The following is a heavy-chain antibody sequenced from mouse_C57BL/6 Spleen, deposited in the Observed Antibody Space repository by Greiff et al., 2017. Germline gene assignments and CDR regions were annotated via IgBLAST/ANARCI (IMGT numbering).Heavy chain of an antibody. J-gene: IGHJ1*03. CDR3: ARSPYYDGSSRYWYFDV. D-gene: IGHD1-1*01. V-gene: IGHV1-80*01. Sequence: VKLMESGAELVKPGASVKISCKASGYAFSSYWMNWVKQRPGKGLEWIGQIYPGDGDTNYNGKFKGKATLTADKSSSTAYMQLSSLTSEDSAVYFCARSPYYDGSSRYWYFDVWGTGTTVTVSS. CDR1: GYAFSSYW. CDR2: IYPGDGDT.